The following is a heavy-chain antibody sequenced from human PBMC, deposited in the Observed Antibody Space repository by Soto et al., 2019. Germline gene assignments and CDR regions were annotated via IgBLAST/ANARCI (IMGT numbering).Heavy chain of an antibody. CDR1: GDSISSGYY. V-gene: IGHV4-38-2*01. Sequence: SETLSLTCAVSGDSISSGYYWAWIRQPPGKGLEWIGSIYHSGTTYYNPSLKSRVTISVDTSENQFSLKLSSVTAADSAVYFCARVEAAKFFAHWGQGTLVTVSS. D-gene: IGHD2-15*01. CDR2: IYHSGTT. CDR3: ARVEAAKFFAH. J-gene: IGHJ4*02.